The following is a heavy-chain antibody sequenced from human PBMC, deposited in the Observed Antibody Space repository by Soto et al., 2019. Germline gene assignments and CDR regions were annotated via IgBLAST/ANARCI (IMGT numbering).Heavy chain of an antibody. CDR2: TYFRSKWYN. D-gene: IGHD5-12*01. CDR1: VDSVSSNTAS. CDR3: AKGDNLGPKTGYAFDP. Sequence: SQNLSLTCAISVDSVSSNTASWNWIRQSPSRGLEWLGRTYFRSKWYNDYAVSAKSRIIINPDTSNNQFSLQLNSVTPEDTAVYFCAKGDNLGPKTGYAFDPWGQGIMVTVSS. J-gene: IGHJ5*02. V-gene: IGHV6-1*01.